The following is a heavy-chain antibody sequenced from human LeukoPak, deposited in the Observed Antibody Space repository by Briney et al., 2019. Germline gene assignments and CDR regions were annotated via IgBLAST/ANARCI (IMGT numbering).Heavy chain of an antibody. Sequence: GGSLRLSCAASGFTFSSYALSWVRQAPRKGLEWVSAISGSGGSTYYADSVKGRFTISRDNSKNTLYLQMNSLRAEDTAVYYCAKVSRAITGTNYYGMDVWGQGTTVTVSS. V-gene: IGHV3-23*01. CDR1: GFTFSSYA. J-gene: IGHJ6*02. CDR2: ISGSGGST. CDR3: AKVSRAITGTNYYGMDV. D-gene: IGHD1-20*01.